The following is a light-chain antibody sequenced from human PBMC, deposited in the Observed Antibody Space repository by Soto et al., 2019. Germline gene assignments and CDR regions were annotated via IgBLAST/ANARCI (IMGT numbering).Light chain of an antibody. CDR1: QTISSW. CDR2: KAS. Sequence: DIQMTQSPATLSGSVGDRVTITCRASQTISSWLAWYQQKPGKAPKLLIYKASTRNSGVPSGFSGSGSGTEFTLTISNLQPDDFVTYYCQHYSSYSEAFGQGTKVDIK. V-gene: IGKV1-5*03. J-gene: IGKJ1*01. CDR3: QHYSSYSEA.